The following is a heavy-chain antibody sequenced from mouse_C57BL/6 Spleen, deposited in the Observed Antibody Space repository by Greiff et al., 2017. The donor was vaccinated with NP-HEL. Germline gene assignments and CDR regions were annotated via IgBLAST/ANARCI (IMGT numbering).Heavy chain of an antibody. CDR3: AREGYGKDY. V-gene: IGHV3-6*01. CDR1: GYSITSGYY. J-gene: IGHJ2*01. CDR2: ISYDGSN. D-gene: IGHD3-1*01. Sequence: ESGPGLVKPSQSLSLTCSVTGYSITSGYYWNWIRQFPGNKLEWMGYISYDGSNNYNPSLKNRISITRYTSKNQFFLKLNSVTTEDTATYYCAREGYGKDYWGRGTTLTVST.